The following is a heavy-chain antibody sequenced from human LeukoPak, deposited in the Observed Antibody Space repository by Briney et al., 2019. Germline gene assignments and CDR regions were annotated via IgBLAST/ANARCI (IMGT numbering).Heavy chain of an antibody. Sequence: GGSLRLSCAASGFTFSSYGMHWVRQAPGKGLEWVAFIRYDGSNKYYADSVKGRFTISRDNSKNTLYLQMNSLRAEDTAVYYCARLVVPAAMKEGFDHWGQGTLVTVSS. CDR2: IRYDGSNK. J-gene: IGHJ4*02. V-gene: IGHV3-30*02. CDR3: ARLVVPAAMKEGFDH. CDR1: GFTFSSYG. D-gene: IGHD2-2*01.